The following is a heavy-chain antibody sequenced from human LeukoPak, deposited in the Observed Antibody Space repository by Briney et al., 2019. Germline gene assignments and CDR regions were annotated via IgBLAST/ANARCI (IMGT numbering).Heavy chain of an antibody. D-gene: IGHD1-1*01. CDR3: ARVGRYLSYMDV. CDR2: INPNSGNT. V-gene: IGHV1-8*03. CDR1: GYTFTSYD. Sequence: GASVKVSCKASGYTFTSYDINWVRQATGQGLEWMGWINPNSGNTGYAQKFQGRVTITRNTSISTAYMELSSLRSEDTAVYYCARVGRYLSYMDVWGKGTTVTVSS. J-gene: IGHJ6*03.